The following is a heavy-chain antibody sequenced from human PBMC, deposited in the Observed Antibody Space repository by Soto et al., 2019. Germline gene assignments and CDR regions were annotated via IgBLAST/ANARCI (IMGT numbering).Heavy chain of an antibody. CDR1: GGSISSYY. D-gene: IGHD3-3*01. Sequence: SETLSLTCTVSGGSISSYYWSWIRQPPGKGLEWIGYIYYSGSTNYNPSLKGRVTISVDTSKNQFSLKLSSVTAADTAVYYCARASGYTIFGVVTLNWFDPWGQGTLVTVSS. CDR3: ARASGYTIFGVVTLNWFDP. V-gene: IGHV4-59*01. J-gene: IGHJ5*02. CDR2: IYYSGST.